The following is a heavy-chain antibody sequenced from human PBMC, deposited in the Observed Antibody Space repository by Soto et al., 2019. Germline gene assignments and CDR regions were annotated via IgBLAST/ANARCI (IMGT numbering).Heavy chain of an antibody. J-gene: IGHJ6*03. CDR3: ARGVGYCSSTSCRTNVRYYYYYYMDV. CDR2: INHSGST. CDR1: GGSFSGYY. V-gene: IGHV4-34*01. Sequence: SETLSLTCAVYGGSFSGYYWSWIRQPPGKGLEWIGEINHSGSTNYNPSLKSRVTISVDTSKNQFSLKLSSVTAADTAVYYCARGVGYCSSTSCRTNVRYYYYYYMDVWGKGTTVTVSS. D-gene: IGHD2-2*01.